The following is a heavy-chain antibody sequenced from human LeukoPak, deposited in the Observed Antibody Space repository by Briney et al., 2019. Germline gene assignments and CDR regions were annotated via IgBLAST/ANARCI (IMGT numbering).Heavy chain of an antibody. V-gene: IGHV4-39*07. J-gene: IGHJ4*02. CDR2: IYYTGST. Sequence: SETLSLTCTVSGGSISSYYWGWIRQPPGQGLEWIGSIYYTGSTYYNPSLRSRVTISIDTSNNQFSLKLSSVTAADTAVYYCASHRSTTVEYFDYWGQGTLVTVSS. CDR3: ASHRSTTVEYFDY. D-gene: IGHD4-23*01. CDR1: GGSISSYY.